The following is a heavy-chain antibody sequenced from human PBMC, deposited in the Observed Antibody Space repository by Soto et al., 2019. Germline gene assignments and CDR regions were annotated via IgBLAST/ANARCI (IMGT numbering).Heavy chain of an antibody. V-gene: IGHV3-23*01. CDR3: AKDESRVVVPDNWFDS. D-gene: IGHD3-22*01. CDR1: GLTFSSNA. Sequence: PGGSLRLSCAASGLTFSSNAMSWVRQAPGKGLEWVSGISDSGGRTYYADSVKGRFTISRDNPKNTLYLQMNSLRAEDTAVYYCAKDESRVVVPDNWFDSWGQGTLVTVSS. CDR2: ISDSGGRT. J-gene: IGHJ5*01.